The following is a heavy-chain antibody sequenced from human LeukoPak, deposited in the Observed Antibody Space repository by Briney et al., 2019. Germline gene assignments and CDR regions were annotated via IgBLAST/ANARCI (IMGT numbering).Heavy chain of an antibody. CDR2: ISGSGDGT. CDR3: AKDRGHGMDV. Sequence: PGGSLRLSCVVSGFPFSSYAMSWVRQAPGKGLEWVSGISGSGDGTYYAASVKGRFTISRDNSKNTLYLQMNSLRAEDTAVYYCAKDRGHGMDVWGQGTTVTVSS. J-gene: IGHJ6*02. CDR1: GFPFSSYA. V-gene: IGHV3-23*01. D-gene: IGHD3-10*01.